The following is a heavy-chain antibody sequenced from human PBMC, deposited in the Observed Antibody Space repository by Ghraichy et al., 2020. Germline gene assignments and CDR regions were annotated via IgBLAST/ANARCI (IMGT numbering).Heavy chain of an antibody. D-gene: IGHD5-12*01. V-gene: IGHV3-11*01. CDR3: ARTRGSYFDY. Sequence: GSLNISCAASGLTFSEYYMSWIRQAPGKGLEWVSYITSSGSAIFYADSVKGRFTISRDNAKNSLYLQMNSLRAEDTAVYYCARTRGSYFDYWGQGTLVTVSS. CDR1: GLTFSEYY. J-gene: IGHJ4*02. CDR2: ITSSGSAI.